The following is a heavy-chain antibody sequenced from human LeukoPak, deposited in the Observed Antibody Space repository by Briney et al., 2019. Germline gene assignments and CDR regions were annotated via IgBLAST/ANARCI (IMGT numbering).Heavy chain of an antibody. CDR3: ARDPGGRGGDWGPVALAYYYYMDV. CDR2: ISSSSSYI. D-gene: IGHD2-21*01. CDR1: GFTFSSYS. V-gene: IGHV3-21*01. J-gene: IGHJ6*03. Sequence: GGSLRLSCAASGFTFSSYSMNWVRQAPGKGLEWVSSISSSSSYIYYADSVKGRFTISRDNAKNSLYLQMNSLRAEDTAVCYCARDPGGRGGDWGPVALAYYYYMDVWGKGTTVTVSS.